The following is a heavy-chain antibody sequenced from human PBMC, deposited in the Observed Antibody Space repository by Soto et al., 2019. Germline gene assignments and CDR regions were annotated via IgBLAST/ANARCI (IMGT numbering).Heavy chain of an antibody. D-gene: IGHD2-15*01. V-gene: IGHV1-3*01. CDR1: GYTFTSYA. J-gene: IGHJ4*02. Sequence: ASVKVSCKASGYTFTSYAMHWVRQAPGQRLEWMGWINAGNGNTKYSQKFQGRVTITRDTSASTAYMELSSLRSEDTAVYYCARARCITCSFDYWGQGTLVTVSS. CDR3: ARARCITCSFDY. CDR2: INAGNGNT.